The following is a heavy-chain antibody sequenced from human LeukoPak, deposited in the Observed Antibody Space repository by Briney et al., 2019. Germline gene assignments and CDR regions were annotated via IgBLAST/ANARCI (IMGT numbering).Heavy chain of an antibody. V-gene: IGHV3-7*01. CDR2: IKQDGSEK. D-gene: IGHD1-1*01. CDR1: GFTFSSYW. J-gene: IGHJ4*02. CDR3: ARDELMGYTTPFDY. Sequence: GGSLRLSCAASGFTFSSYWMSWVRQAPGKGLEWVANIKQDGSEKYYVDSVKGRFTISRDNAKNSLYLQMNSLRAEDTAVYYCARDELMGYTTPFDYWGQGTLVTVSS.